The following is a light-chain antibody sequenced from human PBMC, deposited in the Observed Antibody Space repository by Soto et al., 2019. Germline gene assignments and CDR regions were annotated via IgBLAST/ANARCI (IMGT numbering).Light chain of an antibody. J-gene: IGLJ1*01. CDR2: EVS. CDR1: SSDVGGYNY. Sequence: QSALTQPASMSGSPGQSIAISCTGTSSDVGGYNYVSWYQQHPGKAPKLMIYEVSNRPSGVSNRFSGSKSGNTASLTISGLQAEDEADYYCSSYTSSSTPYVFGTGIKVTVL. CDR3: SSYTSSSTPYV. V-gene: IGLV2-14*01.